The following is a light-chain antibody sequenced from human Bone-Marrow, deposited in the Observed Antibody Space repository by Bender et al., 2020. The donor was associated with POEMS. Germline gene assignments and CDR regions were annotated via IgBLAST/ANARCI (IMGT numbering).Light chain of an antibody. CDR3: GSYAGSNIFFV. V-gene: IGLV2-23*02. J-gene: IGLJ1*01. CDR1: SSDVGTYNL. Sequence: QSALTQPASVSGSPGQSITISCAGTSSDVGTYNLVSWYQQRPGKAPNLIIYEVNKRPSGISHRFSGSKSGNTASLTISGVQAEDEADYYCGSYAGSNIFFVFGTGTKVTVL. CDR2: EVN.